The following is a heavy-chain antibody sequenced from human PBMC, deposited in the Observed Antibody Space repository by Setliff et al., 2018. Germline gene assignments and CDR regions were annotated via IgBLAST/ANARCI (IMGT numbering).Heavy chain of an antibody. CDR2: IWYDGSNK. CDR3: VCFSWRGCSGDTCYSGDDSFDM. Sequence: LKISCAASGFTFSTYGMHWVRQAPGKGLEWAAYIWYDGSNKYYVDSVKGRFTVSRDNSKDTLYLQMNSLRVEDSAIYYCVCFSWRGCSGDTCYSGDDSFDMWGQGTEVTVSS. V-gene: IGHV3-30*02. CDR1: GFTFSTYG. J-gene: IGHJ3*02. D-gene: IGHD2-15*01.